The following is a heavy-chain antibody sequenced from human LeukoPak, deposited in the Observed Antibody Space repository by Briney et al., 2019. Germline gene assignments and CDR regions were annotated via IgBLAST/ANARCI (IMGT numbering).Heavy chain of an antibody. V-gene: IGHV4-38-2*02. CDR3: ARHRWGYFDSTRVQYYFDY. CDR1: GYSISSGYY. J-gene: IGHJ4*02. Sequence: PSETLSLTCTVSGYSISSGYYWGWIRQPPGKGLEWIGSIYHSGSTYYNPSLKSRVTISVDTSKNQFSLKLSSVTAADTAVYYCARHRWGYFDSTRVQYYFDYWGQGTLVTVSS. CDR2: IYHSGST. D-gene: IGHD3-9*01.